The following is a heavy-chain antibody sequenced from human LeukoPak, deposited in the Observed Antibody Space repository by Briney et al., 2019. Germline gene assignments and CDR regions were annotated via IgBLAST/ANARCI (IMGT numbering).Heavy chain of an antibody. J-gene: IGHJ4*02. CDR3: AREYSYGLDY. CDR2: IYYSGST. CDR1: GGSISSGGYY. Sequence: SETLSLTCTVSGGSISSGGYYWSWIRQHPGKGLERIGYIYYSGSTYYNPSLKSRVTISVDTSKNQFSLKLSSVTAADTAVYYCAREYSYGLDYWGQGTLVTVSS. V-gene: IGHV4-31*03. D-gene: IGHD5-18*01.